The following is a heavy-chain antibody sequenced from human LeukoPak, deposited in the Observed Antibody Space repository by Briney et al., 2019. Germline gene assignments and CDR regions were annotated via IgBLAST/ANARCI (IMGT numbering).Heavy chain of an antibody. D-gene: IGHD4-17*01. V-gene: IGHV3-30*02. CDR1: GFPFSSYD. Sequence: PGGSLRLSCAASGFPFSSYDMHWVRQAPGKGLEWVTFIRYDGTNTYADSVKGRFTISRDNSKNTVYLQMNSLRTEDTALYYCAKSGGVTTTLGYWGQGTLVTVSS. J-gene: IGHJ4*02. CDR2: IRYDGTNT. CDR3: AKSGGVTTTLGY.